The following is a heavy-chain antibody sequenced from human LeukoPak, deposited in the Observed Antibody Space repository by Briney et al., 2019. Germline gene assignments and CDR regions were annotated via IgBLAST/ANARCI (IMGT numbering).Heavy chain of an antibody. D-gene: IGHD3-22*01. CDR1: GGSISSSRYY. CDR3: ARVLRVVVDYFPETFDY. Sequence: KPSETLSLTCTVSGGSISSSRYYWGWIRQPPGKGLEWIGSIYYSGSAYYNPSLKSRVTISVDTSKNQFSLKLSSVTAADTAVYYCARVLRVVVDYFPETFDYWGQGALVTVSS. CDR2: IYYSGSA. V-gene: IGHV4-39*01. J-gene: IGHJ4*02.